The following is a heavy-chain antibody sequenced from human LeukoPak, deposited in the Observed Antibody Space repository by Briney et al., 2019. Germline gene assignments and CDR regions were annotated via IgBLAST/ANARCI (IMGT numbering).Heavy chain of an antibody. V-gene: IGHV3-74*01. J-gene: IGHJ4*02. CDR2: INSDGSST. Sequence: GGSLRPSCAASGFSLRTYWMHWVRQVPGKGLEWLSRINSDGSSTTYADSVKGRFTISRDNAKNTLYLQLNSLRAEDTAVYYCARSTRDSRGYYNTLDYWGQGTLVIVSS. CDR1: GFSLRTYW. CDR3: ARSTRDSRGYYNTLDY. D-gene: IGHD3-22*01.